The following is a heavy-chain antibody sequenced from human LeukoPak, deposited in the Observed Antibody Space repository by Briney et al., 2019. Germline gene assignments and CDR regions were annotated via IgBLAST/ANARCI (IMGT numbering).Heavy chain of an antibody. J-gene: IGHJ4*02. CDR3: ARHGVVQDLDY. D-gene: IGHD2-15*01. CDR1: GFTFSIYS. Sequence: GGSLRLSCAASGFTFSIYSMNRVRQAPGKGLEWVSSISNSGTYVYYADSVKGRFTISRDNAKNSLYLQMNTLSAEDTAVYYCARHGVVQDLDYWGQGTLVTVSS. V-gene: IGHV3-21*01. CDR2: ISNSGTYV.